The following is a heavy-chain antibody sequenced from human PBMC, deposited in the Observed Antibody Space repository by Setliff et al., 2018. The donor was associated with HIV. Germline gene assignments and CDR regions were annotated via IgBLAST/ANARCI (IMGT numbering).Heavy chain of an antibody. CDR3: ARGLSFYDPGGFDY. CDR2: ISASGST. Sequence: SETLSLTCTVSGGSISTGVYYWSWIRQPADKALEWIGRISASGSTNYNPSLKSRVTISVDTSKNQFSLKLSSVTAADTAVYYCARGLSFYDPGGFDYWGQGTLVTVSS. J-gene: IGHJ4*02. D-gene: IGHD3-22*01. V-gene: IGHV4-61*02. CDR1: GGSISTGVYY.